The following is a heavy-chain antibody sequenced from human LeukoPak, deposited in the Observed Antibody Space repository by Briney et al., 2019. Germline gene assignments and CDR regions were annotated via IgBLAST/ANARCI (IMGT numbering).Heavy chain of an antibody. CDR1: GFTVSSNS. D-gene: IGHD5-12*01. J-gene: IGHJ4*02. Sequence: GGSLRLSCTVSGFTVSSNSWSWVRQAPGKGLEWVSFIYSGGYTHYSDSVKGRFTISRDNSKNTLYLQMNSLRAEDTAVYYCAKDRTQGRVAAMQPDYWGQGTLVTVSS. V-gene: IGHV3-53*01. CDR2: IYSGGYT. CDR3: AKDRTQGRVAAMQPDY.